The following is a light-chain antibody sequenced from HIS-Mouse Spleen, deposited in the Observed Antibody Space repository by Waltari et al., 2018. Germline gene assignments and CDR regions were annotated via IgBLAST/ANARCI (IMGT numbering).Light chain of an antibody. CDR3: AAWDDSLNGPV. J-gene: IGLJ3*02. V-gene: IGLV1-44*01. Sequence: QSVLTQPPSASGTPGQRVTISCSGSSSNIGSNTVNWYQQLPGTAPTLLIYSNHQRPSGVPDRSSGAKSGTSASLAISGLQSEDEADYYCAAWDDSLNGPVFGGGTKLTVL. CDR2: SNH. CDR1: SSNIGSNT.